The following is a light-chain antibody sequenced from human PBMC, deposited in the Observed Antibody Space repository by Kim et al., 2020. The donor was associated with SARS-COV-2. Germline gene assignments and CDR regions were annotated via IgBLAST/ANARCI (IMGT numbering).Light chain of an antibody. CDR3: NSRDSNDNVL. Sequence: ALGQTVRITCQGDSLRSYYATWYQQKPGQAPIVVIYGKNNRPSGIQDRFSGSSSGNTASLTITGTQAGDEADYYCNSRDSNDNVLFGGGTKLTVL. CDR1: SLRSYY. J-gene: IGLJ2*01. CDR2: GKN. V-gene: IGLV3-19*01.